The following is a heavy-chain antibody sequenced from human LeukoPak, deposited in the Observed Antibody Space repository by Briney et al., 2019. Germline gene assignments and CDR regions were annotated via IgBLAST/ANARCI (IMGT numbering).Heavy chain of an antibody. V-gene: IGHV3-23*01. D-gene: IGHD2-2*01. CDR1: GFTFSSYA. J-gene: IGHJ4*02. CDR3: ASRPGADIGPLDY. CDR2: ISGSGGST. Sequence: GGSLRLSCAASGFTFSSYAMSWVRQAPGKGLEWVSSISGSGGSTYYADSVKGRFTISRDNSKNTLYLQMNSPRADETAVYYCASRPGADIGPLDYWGQGTLVTVSS.